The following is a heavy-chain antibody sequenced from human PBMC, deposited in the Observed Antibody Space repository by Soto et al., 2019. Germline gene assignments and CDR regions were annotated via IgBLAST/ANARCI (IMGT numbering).Heavy chain of an antibody. J-gene: IGHJ4*02. CDR1: GFTFSSYS. Sequence: EVQLVESGGGLVKPGGSLRLSCAASGFTFSSYSMNWVRQAPGKGLEWVSSISSSSSYIYYADSVKGRFTISRDNAKNSLYLQMNSLRAEDTAVYYCARDHGDSSGHYYGGYWGQGTLVTVSS. V-gene: IGHV3-21*01. CDR3: ARDHGDSSGHYYGGY. CDR2: ISSSSSYI. D-gene: IGHD3-22*01.